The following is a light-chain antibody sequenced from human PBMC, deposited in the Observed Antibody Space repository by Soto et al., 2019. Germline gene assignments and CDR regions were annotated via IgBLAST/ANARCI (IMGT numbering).Light chain of an antibody. CDR2: EVN. J-gene: IGLJ2*01. V-gene: IGLV2-8*01. CDR1: SNDIGGYNY. Sequence: QSALTQPPSASGSPGQSVTISCTGTSNDIGGYNYVSWYQQHPGKAPKLMIYEVNKRPSGVPDRFSGSKSGNTASLTVSGLQAEDEADYYCSSYGGSNNLLFGGGTQLTVL. CDR3: SSYGGSNNLL.